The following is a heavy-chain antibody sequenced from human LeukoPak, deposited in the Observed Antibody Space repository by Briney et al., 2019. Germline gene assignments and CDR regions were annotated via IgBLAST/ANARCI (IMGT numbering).Heavy chain of an antibody. V-gene: IGHV7-4-1*02. CDR2: ITTNTGNP. J-gene: IGHJ4*02. Sequence: ASVTVSCKASGYTFTSYAMNWVRQAPGQGLEWMGWITTNTGNPTYAQGFTGRFVFSLDTSVSTAYLQISSLKAEDTAVYYCARVQIGRTYYYDSGSSYPLGYWGQGTLVTVSS. D-gene: IGHD3-10*01. CDR1: GYTFTSYA. CDR3: ARVQIGRTYYYDSGSSYPLGY.